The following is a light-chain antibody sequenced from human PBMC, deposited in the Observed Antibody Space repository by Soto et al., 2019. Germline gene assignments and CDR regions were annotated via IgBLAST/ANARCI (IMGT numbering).Light chain of an antibody. V-gene: IGKV1-17*01. CDR1: QGIGND. J-gene: IGKJ1*01. CDR2: LTY. Sequence: DIQMTQSPSSLSASVGDRVTITCRASQGIGNDLGWYQQKPGKAPKRLIYLTYSLQTGVPSRFSGSGSGTEFSLTSSSLQPEDSATYFCLQHNSYPRTFGQGTKVKSN. CDR3: LQHNSYPRT.